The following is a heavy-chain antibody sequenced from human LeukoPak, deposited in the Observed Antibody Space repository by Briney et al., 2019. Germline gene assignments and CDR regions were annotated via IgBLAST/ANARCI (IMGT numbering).Heavy chain of an antibody. J-gene: IGHJ5*02. D-gene: IGHD3-22*01. CDR1: GFTFSDYY. V-gene: IGHV3-11*04. Sequence: SGGSLRLSCAASGFTFSDYYMSWIRQAPGKGLEWVSYISSSGSTIYYADSVKGRFTISRDNAKNSLYLQMNSLRAEDTAVYYCAKDLNSSGYYDWFDPWGQGTLVAVSS. CDR2: ISSSGSTI. CDR3: AKDLNSSGYYDWFDP.